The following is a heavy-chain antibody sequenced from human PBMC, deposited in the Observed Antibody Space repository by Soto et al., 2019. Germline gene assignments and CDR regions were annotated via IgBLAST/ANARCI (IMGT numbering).Heavy chain of an antibody. Sequence: SETLSLTCTVSGGSIGSYYWSWIRQPPGKGLEWIGYIYYSGSTNYNPSLKSRVTISVDTSKNQFSLKLSSVTAADTAVYYCARRNDFWSGYYLSWFDPWGQGPLVTVSS. CDR2: IYYSGST. CDR1: GGSIGSYY. J-gene: IGHJ5*02. V-gene: IGHV4-59*08. D-gene: IGHD3-3*01. CDR3: ARRNDFWSGYYLSWFDP.